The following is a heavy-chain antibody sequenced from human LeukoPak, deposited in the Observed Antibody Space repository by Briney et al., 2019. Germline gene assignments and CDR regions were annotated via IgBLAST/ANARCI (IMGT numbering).Heavy chain of an antibody. V-gene: IGHV4-39*07. CDR3: ARFFDYYESRGSTVGAFDI. J-gene: IGHJ3*02. D-gene: IGHD3-22*01. CDR1: GVSISSSSYY. CDR2: IYYSGST. Sequence: SETLSLTCTVSGVSISSSSYYWGWIRQPPGKGLELIGSIYYSGSTYYNPSLKSRVTRSVDTSKNQFSLKLSSVTAADTAVYYCARFFDYYESRGSTVGAFDIWGQGTMVTVSS.